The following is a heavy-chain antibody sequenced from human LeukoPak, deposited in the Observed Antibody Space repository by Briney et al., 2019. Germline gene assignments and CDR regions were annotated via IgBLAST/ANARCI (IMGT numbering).Heavy chain of an antibody. V-gene: IGHV4-59*01. Sequence: SETLSLTCTVSGGYINSDYWSWIRQRPGKGLEWIGYIYYTGSTKYIPSLNSRVTMSIDTSKNQFSLKLSSVTAADTAVYYCARFSWYIDYWGQGTLVTVSS. CDR3: ARFSWYIDY. J-gene: IGHJ4*02. CDR1: GGYINSDY. CDR2: IYYTGST.